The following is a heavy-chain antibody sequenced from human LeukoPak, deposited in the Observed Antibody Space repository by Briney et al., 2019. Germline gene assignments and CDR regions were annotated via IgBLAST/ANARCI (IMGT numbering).Heavy chain of an antibody. J-gene: IGHJ4*02. V-gene: IGHV4-59*01. D-gene: IGHD2-15*01. CDR2: IYYSGST. CDR1: GGSISSYY. Sequence: SETLSLTCTVSGGSISSYYWSWIRQPPGKGLEWIGYIYYSGSTNYNPSLKSRVTISVDTSKNQFSLKLSSVTAADTAVYYCAATATLTQGVDYWGRGTLVTVSS. CDR3: AATATLTQGVDY.